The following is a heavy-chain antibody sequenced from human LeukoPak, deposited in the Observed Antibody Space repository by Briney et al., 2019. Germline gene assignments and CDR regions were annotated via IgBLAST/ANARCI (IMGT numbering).Heavy chain of an antibody. D-gene: IGHD1-7*01. CDR3: ARARSITGTTLPSRLVFDY. J-gene: IGHJ4*02. Sequence: ASVKVSCKASGGTFSSYAISWVRQAPGQGLEWMGGIIPIFGTANYAQEFQGRVTITADKSTSTAYMELSSLRSEDTAVYYCARARSITGTTLPSRLVFDYWGQGTLVTVSS. V-gene: IGHV1-69*06. CDR1: GGTFSSYA. CDR2: IIPIFGTA.